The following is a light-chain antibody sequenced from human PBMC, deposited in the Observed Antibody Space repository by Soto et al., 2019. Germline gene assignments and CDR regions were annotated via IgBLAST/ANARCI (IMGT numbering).Light chain of an antibody. Sequence: DIQMTQSTSSLSASVGDRVTITCRASQSISSYLNWYHQKPGKAPKLLSYAASSFQSGVPSRFSGSGSGTDFTLTISSLQPEDFATYYCQQSYSTPRYTFGQGTKLEIK. CDR3: QQSYSTPRYT. CDR1: QSISSY. CDR2: AAS. J-gene: IGKJ2*01. V-gene: IGKV1-39*01.